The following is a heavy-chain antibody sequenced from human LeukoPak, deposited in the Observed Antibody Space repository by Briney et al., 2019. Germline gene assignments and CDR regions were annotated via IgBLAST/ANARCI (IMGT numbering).Heavy chain of an antibody. V-gene: IGHV3-30*03. Sequence: GGSLRLSCAASGFTVSSNYMSWVRQAPGKGLEWVAVISYDGSNKYYADSVKGRFTISRDNSKNTLYLQMNSLRAEDTAVYYCAHIGDSFDYWGQGTLVTVSS. J-gene: IGHJ4*02. D-gene: IGHD4-17*01. CDR3: AHIGDSFDY. CDR1: GFTVSSNY. CDR2: ISYDGSNK.